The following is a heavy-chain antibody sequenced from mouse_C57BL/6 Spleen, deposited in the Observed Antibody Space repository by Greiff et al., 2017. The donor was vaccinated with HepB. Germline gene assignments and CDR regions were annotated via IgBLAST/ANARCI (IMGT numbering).Heavy chain of an antibody. Sequence: EVQLQQSGAELVKPGASVNLSCPASGFNFKDYYMPWVKQRTEQGLGGIGRIDPEDGETKYAPKFQDKATITADTSSNTAYLQLSSLTSEDTAVYYCALYGNYAWFAYWGQGTLVTVSA. CDR2: IDPEDGET. D-gene: IGHD2-1*01. J-gene: IGHJ3*01. V-gene: IGHV14-2*01. CDR3: ALYGNYAWFAY. CDR1: GFNFKDYY.